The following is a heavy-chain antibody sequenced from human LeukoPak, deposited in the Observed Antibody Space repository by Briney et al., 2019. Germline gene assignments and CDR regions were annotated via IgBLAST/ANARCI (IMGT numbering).Heavy chain of an antibody. CDR3: ARPYYYDSSGYSNPFDY. J-gene: IGHJ4*02. D-gene: IGHD3-22*01. CDR1: GGTLSSYA. Sequence: SVKVSCKASGGTLSSYAISWVRQAPGQGLEWMGGIIPIFGTANYAQKFQGRVTITADESTSTAYMELSSLRSEDTAVYYCARPYYYDSSGYSNPFDYWGQGTLVTVSS. CDR2: IIPIFGTA. V-gene: IGHV1-69*01.